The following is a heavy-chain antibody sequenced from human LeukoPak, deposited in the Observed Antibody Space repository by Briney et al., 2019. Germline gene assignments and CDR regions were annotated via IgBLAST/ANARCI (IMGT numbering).Heavy chain of an antibody. CDR2: IYYSGST. V-gene: IGHV4-31*03. D-gene: IGHD3-10*01. CDR3: ARGTGSFGAPSTYFYY. CDR1: GGSISSGGYY. Sequence: SETLSLTCTVSGGSISSGGYYWSWLRQHPGTGLEWIGYIYYSGSTYYNPSLKSRVTISVDTSKNQFSLKLSSVAAADTAVYYCARGTGSFGAPSTYFYYWGQGTLVTVSS. J-gene: IGHJ4*02.